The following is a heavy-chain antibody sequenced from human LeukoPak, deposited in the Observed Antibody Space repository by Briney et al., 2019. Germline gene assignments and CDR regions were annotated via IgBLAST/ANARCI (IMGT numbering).Heavy chain of an antibody. CDR1: GFTFSSYW. J-gene: IGHJ5*02. D-gene: IGHD6-13*01. CDR2: INNDGSST. V-gene: IGHV3-74*01. CDR3: ARPTKEGSSWYWWFDP. Sequence: GWSLRLSCVAAGFTFSSYWIHWDSQAPGKGLVWVSRINNDGSSTSYADSVKGRFTISRDNAKNTLYLQMNSLRAEDTAVYYCARPTKEGSSWYWWFDPWGQGTLVTVSS.